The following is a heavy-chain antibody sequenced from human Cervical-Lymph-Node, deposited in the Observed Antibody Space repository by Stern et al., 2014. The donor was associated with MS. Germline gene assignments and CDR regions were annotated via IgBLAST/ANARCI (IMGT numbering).Heavy chain of an antibody. Sequence: VPLVESGGGVIQPGGSLRLSCTASGFTVSRDYMTWVRQAPGKGLEWVSLRKNVGSTFYTDSVKGRFTISRDDPKTTVYLHMTSLRAEDTAMYYCARDTSSPERSDWWGQGTLVTVSS. J-gene: IGHJ4*02. CDR2: RKNVGST. D-gene: IGHD1-1*01. CDR1: GFTVSRDY. CDR3: ARDTSSPERSDW. V-gene: IGHV3-53*01.